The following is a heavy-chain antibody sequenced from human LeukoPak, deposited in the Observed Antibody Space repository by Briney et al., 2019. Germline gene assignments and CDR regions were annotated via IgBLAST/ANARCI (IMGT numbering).Heavy chain of an antibody. CDR3: AKEGYCSGGSCYSYFDY. CDR1: GFTLSSYA. J-gene: IGHJ4*02. CDR2: ISGSGGST. V-gene: IGHV3-23*01. Sequence: GGSLRLSCAASGFTLSSYAMSWVRQAPGRGLEWVSAISGSGGSTSYADSVKGRFTISRDNSKNTLFLQMNSLRAEDTAVYYCAKEGYCSGGSCYSYFDYWGQGTLVTVSS. D-gene: IGHD2-15*01.